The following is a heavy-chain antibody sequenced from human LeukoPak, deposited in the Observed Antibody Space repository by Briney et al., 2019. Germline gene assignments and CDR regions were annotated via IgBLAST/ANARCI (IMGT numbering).Heavy chain of an antibody. Sequence: RRSLRLSCAASGFTFSSYGMHWVRQAPGKGLEWVAVISYDGSNKYYADSVKGRFTISRDNSKNTLYLQMNSLRAEDTAVYYCAKDPQRKPKYYDILTGLEDWGQGTLVTVSS. V-gene: IGHV3-30*18. CDR1: GFTFSSYG. J-gene: IGHJ4*02. CDR2: ISYDGSNK. D-gene: IGHD3-9*01. CDR3: AKDPQRKPKYYDILTGLED.